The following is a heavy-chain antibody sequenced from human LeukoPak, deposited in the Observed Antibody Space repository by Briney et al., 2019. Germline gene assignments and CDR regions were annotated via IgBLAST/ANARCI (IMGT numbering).Heavy chain of an antibody. CDR2: IYTSGST. J-gene: IGHJ3*02. CDR3: ARAALQLVAQDAFDI. D-gene: IGHD6-6*01. V-gene: IGHV4-4*07. Sequence: SETLSLTCTVSGGSISSYYWSWIRQPAGKGLEWIGRIYTSGSTNYNPSLKSRVTMSVDTSKNQFSLKLSSVTAADTAVYYCARAALQLVAQDAFDIWGQGTMVTVSS. CDR1: GGSISSYY.